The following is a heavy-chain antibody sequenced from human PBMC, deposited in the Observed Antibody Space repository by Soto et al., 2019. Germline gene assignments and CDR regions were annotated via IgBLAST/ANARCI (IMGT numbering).Heavy chain of an antibody. V-gene: IGHV1-8*01. J-gene: IGHJ2*01. CDR2: INPNSGNT. CDR1: GYTFTSYD. Sequence: QVQLVQSGAEVKKPGASVKVSCKASGYTFTSYDINWVRQATGQGLEWMGWINPNSGNTGYAQKFQGRVTMTRNTSISTAYMELSRLRSEDTAVYYCARGSRYSSGWSYWYFDLWGRGTLVTVSS. CDR3: ARGSRYSSGWSYWYFDL. D-gene: IGHD6-19*01.